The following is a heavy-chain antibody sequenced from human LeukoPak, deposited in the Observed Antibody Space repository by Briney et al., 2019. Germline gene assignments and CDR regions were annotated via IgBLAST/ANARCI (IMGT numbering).Heavy chain of an antibody. D-gene: IGHD2-21*01. Sequence: ASVKVSCKASGYTFFSYGISWLRQAPGQGLEWMGWISGYNGNTNYAQKFQGRVTMTTDTSTSTLYMEVRSLRSDDTAVYYCARDNGHKSVDYWGQGTQVTVSS. CDR3: ARDNGHKSVDY. V-gene: IGHV1-18*01. CDR2: ISGYNGNT. CDR1: GYTFFSYG. J-gene: IGHJ4*02.